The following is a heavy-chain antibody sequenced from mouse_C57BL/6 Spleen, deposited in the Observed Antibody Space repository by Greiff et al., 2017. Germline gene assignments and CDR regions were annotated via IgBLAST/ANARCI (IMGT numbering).Heavy chain of an antibody. CDR3: ARAPLLGLYAMDY. V-gene: IGHV1-76*01. Sequence: QVQLQQSGAELVRPGASVKLSCKASGYTFTDYYINWVKQRPGQGLEWIARIYPGSGDTYYNEKFKGKATLTAEKSSSTAYMQLSSLTSEDSAVYFCARAPLLGLYAMDYWGQGTSVTVSS. CDR2: IYPGSGDT. J-gene: IGHJ4*01. CDR1: GYTFTDYY. D-gene: IGHD4-1*01.